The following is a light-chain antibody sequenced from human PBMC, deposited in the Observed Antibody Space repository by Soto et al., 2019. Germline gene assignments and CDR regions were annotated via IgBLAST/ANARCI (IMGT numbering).Light chain of an antibody. CDR1: SSHVGGYNY. CDR3: CSYAGSYLWV. V-gene: IGLV2-11*01. Sequence: QSVLTQPRSVSGSPGQSVTISCTGTSSHVGGYNYVSWYQQHPGKAPKLMIYDVSKRPSGVPDRFSGSKSGNTASLTISGLQAEDEADYYCCSYAGSYLWVFGGGTKLTVL. J-gene: IGLJ3*02. CDR2: DVS.